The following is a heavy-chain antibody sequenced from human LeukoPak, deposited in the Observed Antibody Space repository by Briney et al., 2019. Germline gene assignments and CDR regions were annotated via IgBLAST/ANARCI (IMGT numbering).Heavy chain of an antibody. CDR1: GYSISSGYY. J-gene: IGHJ5*02. CDR2: TYHSGST. V-gene: IGHV4-38-2*01. Sequence: PSETLSLTCAVSGYSISSGYYWGWIRQPPGKGLEWIGSTYHSGSTYYNPSLKSRVTISVDTSKNQFSLKLSSVTAADTAVYYCARQSLRGPAAIPNWFDPWGQGTLVTVSS. D-gene: IGHD2-2*01. CDR3: ARQSLRGPAAIPNWFDP.